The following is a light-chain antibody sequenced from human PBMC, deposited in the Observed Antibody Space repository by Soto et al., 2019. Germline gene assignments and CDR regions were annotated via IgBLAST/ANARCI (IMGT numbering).Light chain of an antibody. V-gene: IGKV1-5*01. CDR3: QQYDSYSWR. J-gene: IGKJ1*01. CDR2: GAS. CDR1: QSISSW. Sequence: DIQMTQSPSTLSASVGDRVTITCRASQSISSWLAWYQQKPGQAPRLLIYGASSRATGIPDRFSGSGSGTDFTLTISRLEPEDFATYYCQQYDSYSWRFGQGTKVDIK.